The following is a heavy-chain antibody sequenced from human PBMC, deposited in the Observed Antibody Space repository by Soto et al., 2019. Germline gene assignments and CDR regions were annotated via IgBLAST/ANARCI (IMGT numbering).Heavy chain of an antibody. V-gene: IGHV3-30*18. CDR2: ISYDGSNK. CDR3: SKDQGAAAGPGDY. Sequence: QPGWSLRLSCASSVFTFISYGMHWVRQAPGKGLEWVAVISYDGSNKYYADSVKGRFTISRDNSKNTLYLQMNSLRAEDTAVYYCSKDQGAAAGPGDYWGQGTLVTVSS. D-gene: IGHD6-13*01. CDR1: VFTFISYG. J-gene: IGHJ4*02.